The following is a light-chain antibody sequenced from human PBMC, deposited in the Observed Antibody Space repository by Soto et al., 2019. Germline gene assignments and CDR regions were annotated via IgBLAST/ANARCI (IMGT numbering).Light chain of an antibody. CDR3: QQLNSDWYA. CDR1: QGISTY. Sequence: DIQLTQSPSFLSASVGDRVTITCRANQGISTYLAWYLQRPGKAPKLLIYGASTLQSGVPSRFSGSGSGTEFTLTISSLQPEDFGTYYCQQLNSDWYAFGQGTKLEIK. V-gene: IGKV1-9*01. J-gene: IGKJ2*01. CDR2: GAS.